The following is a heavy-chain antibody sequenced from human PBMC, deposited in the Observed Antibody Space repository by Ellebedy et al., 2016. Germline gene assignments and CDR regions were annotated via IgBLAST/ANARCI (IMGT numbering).Heavy chain of an antibody. V-gene: IGHV3-66*01. CDR3: ARIWFGGVHY. J-gene: IGHJ4*02. D-gene: IGHD3-10*01. CDR1: GLTVSDSY. Sequence: GESLKISXAVSGLTVSDSYLSWVRQAPGKGLEWVSMYSNGNTFYADSVRGRFTISRDTSKNMLYLQMSSLRTEDTAVYYCARIWFGGVHYWGRGSLITVSS. CDR2: MYSNGNT.